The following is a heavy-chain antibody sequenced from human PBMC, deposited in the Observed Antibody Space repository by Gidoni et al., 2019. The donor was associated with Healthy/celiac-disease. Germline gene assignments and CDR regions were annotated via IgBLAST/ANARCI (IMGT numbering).Heavy chain of an antibody. CDR1: VGTFSSYA. J-gene: IGHJ4*02. CDR2: IIPIFGTA. V-gene: IGHV1-69*01. Sequence: QVQLVQSGAEVKKPGSSVKVSCKASVGTFSSYAISWVRQAPGQGLEWMGGIIPIFGTANYAQKSQGRVTITADESTSTAYMELSSLRSEDTAVYYCARDQPNSSGWKIARYWGQGTLVTVSS. D-gene: IGHD6-19*01. CDR3: ARDQPNSSGWKIARY.